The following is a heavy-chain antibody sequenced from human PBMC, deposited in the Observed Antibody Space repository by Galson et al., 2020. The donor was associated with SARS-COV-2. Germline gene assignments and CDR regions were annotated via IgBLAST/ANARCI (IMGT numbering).Heavy chain of an antibody. Sequence: GGSLRLSCAASGFTFSSYAMHWVRQAPGKGLEWVAVISYDGSNKYYADSVKGRFTISRDNSKNTLYLQMNSLRAEDTAVYYCARGRGGSYLDAFDIWGQGTMVTVSS. CDR1: GFTFSSYA. J-gene: IGHJ3*02. CDR2: ISYDGSNK. D-gene: IGHD1-26*01. CDR3: ARGRGGSYLDAFDI. V-gene: IGHV3-30*04.